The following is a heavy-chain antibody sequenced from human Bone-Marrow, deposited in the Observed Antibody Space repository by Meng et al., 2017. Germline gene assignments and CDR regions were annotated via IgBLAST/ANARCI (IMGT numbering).Heavy chain of an antibody. D-gene: IGHD2-8*01. CDR3: TKRGDRMGNGEYYYYGMDV. CDR2: IWYYGSNK. V-gene: IGHV3-33*06. J-gene: IGHJ6*02. CDR1: GFTFSSYG. Sequence: GGSLRLSCAASGFTFSSYGMHWVRQAPGKGLEWVAVIWYYGSNKYYADSVKGRFTISRDNSKNTLYLQMNSLRAEDTAVYYCTKRGDRMGNGEYYYYGMDVWGQGTMVTVSS.